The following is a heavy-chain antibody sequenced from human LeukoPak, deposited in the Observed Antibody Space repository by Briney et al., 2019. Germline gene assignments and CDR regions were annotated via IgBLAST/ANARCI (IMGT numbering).Heavy chain of an antibody. V-gene: IGHV3-7*01. J-gene: IGHJ4*02. CDR2: IKQDGSER. Sequence: PGGSLRLSCAASGFTFRTYAMSWVRQAPGKGLEWVASIKQDGSERYYVDSVKGRFTISRDNVKNSLYLQMNSLRAEDTAVYYCASAGTSYGDQFFDYWGQGTLVTVSS. CDR1: GFTFRTYA. D-gene: IGHD4-17*01. CDR3: ASAGTSYGDQFFDY.